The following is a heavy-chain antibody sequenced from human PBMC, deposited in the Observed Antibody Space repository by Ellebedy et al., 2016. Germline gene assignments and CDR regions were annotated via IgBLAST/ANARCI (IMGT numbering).Heavy chain of an antibody. CDR2: IYHLGNT. CDR3: ARVRAYGDYSVDY. Sequence: SETLSLTCTVSGGSVSSGSYYWSWIRQPPGKGLQWIGSIYHLGNTYYNPSLKSRVTMSVDTSQNQFSLRLSSVTAADTAVYYCARVRAYGDYSVDYWGQGTLVTVSS. CDR1: GGSVSSGSYY. V-gene: IGHV4-39*07. J-gene: IGHJ4*02. D-gene: IGHD4-17*01.